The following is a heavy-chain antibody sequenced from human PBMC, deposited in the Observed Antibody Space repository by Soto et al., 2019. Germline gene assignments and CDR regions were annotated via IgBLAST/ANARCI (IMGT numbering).Heavy chain of an antibody. V-gene: IGHV3-30*18. J-gene: IGHJ4*02. CDR1: GFTFSSYG. CDR2: VSYDGRNK. D-gene: IGHD4-17*01. CDR3: AKQGDYYGLFHY. Sequence: GGSLRLSCAASGFTFSSYGMHWVRQAPVKGLEWVAVVSYDGRNKYYGDSVKGRFTVSRDNSKNTLYLQMDSLRAEDTAVYYCAKQGDYYGLFHYWGQGTLVTVSS.